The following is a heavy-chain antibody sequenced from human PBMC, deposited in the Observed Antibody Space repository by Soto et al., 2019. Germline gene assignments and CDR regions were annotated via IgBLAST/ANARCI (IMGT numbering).Heavy chain of an antibody. CDR3: ERESKRQGGGSVSYYNVYNWFDH. CDR1: GDSVSSNSAA. CDR2: TYYRSKWYN. Sequence: SQTLSLTCAISGDSVSSNSAAWNWIRQSPSRGLEWLGRTYYRSKWYNDYAVSVKSRITINPDTSKNQFSLQLNSVTPEETAVYCCERESKRQGGGSVSYYNVYNWFDHWGQGNLVTVPS. V-gene: IGHV6-1*01. J-gene: IGHJ5*02. D-gene: IGHD3-10*01.